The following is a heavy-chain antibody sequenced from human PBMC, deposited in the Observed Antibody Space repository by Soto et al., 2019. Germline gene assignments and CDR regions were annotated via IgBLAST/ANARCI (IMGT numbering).Heavy chain of an antibody. CDR3: ATRVVIIAPPNYYYYGMDV. D-gene: IGHD3-3*01. V-gene: IGHV1-69*13. Sequence: SVKVSCKASGGTFSSYAISWVRQAPGQGLEWMGGIIPIFGTANYAQKFQGRVTITADESTSTAYMELSSLRSEDTAVYYCATRVVIIAPPNYYYYGMDVWGQGTTVTVSS. CDR1: GGTFSSYA. CDR2: IIPIFGTA. J-gene: IGHJ6*02.